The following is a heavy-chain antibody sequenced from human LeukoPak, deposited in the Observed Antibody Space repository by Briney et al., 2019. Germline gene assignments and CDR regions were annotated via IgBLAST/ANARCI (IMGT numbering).Heavy chain of an antibody. V-gene: IGHV3-74*01. CDR3: ATRPTDGDFGVLDY. CDR1: GLTFSSHW. D-gene: IGHD2-21*02. J-gene: IGHJ4*02. Sequence: PGGSLRLSCAASGLTFSSHWMHWVRQAPGKGLVWVSRINGDGSNARYADSVKGRFTISRDNAKNTVYLQMNSLRGEDTAVYYCATRPTDGDFGVLDYWGQGTLVTVSS. CDR2: INGDGSNA.